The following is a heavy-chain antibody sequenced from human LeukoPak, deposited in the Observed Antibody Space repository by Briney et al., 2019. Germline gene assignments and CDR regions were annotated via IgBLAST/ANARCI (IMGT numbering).Heavy chain of an antibody. V-gene: IGHV4-59*08. D-gene: IGHD6-13*01. CDR3: ARQAAAGTVFDY. CDR1: GGSISSYY. CDR2: IYYSGST. Sequence: SETLSLTCTVSGGSISSYYWSWIRQPPGKGLEWIGYIYYSGSTNYNPSLESRVTISVDTSKNQFSLKLSSVTAADTAVYYCARQAAAGTVFDYWGQGTLVTVSS. J-gene: IGHJ4*02.